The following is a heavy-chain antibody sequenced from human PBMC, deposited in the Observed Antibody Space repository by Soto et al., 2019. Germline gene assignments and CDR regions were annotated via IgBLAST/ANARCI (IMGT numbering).Heavy chain of an antibody. J-gene: IGHJ3*02. Sequence: SVKVSCKASGGTFSSYAISWVRQAPGQGLEWMGGIVPIFGTANYAQKFQGRVTMTEDTSTDTAYMELSSLRSEDTAVYYCATQVVVTPGAFDIWGQGTMVTVSS. CDR1: GGTFSSYA. V-gene: IGHV1-69*06. D-gene: IGHD3-22*01. CDR3: ATQVVVTPGAFDI. CDR2: IVPIFGTA.